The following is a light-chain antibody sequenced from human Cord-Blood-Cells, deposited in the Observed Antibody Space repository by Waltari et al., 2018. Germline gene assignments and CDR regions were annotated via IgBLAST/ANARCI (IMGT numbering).Light chain of an antibody. J-gene: IGLJ3*02. V-gene: IGLV2-11*01. CDR1: SSDVGGYNY. CDR2: DVS. CDR3: CSYAGSYTWV. Sequence: QSALTQPRSVSGSPGQSVPIPCTGTSSDVGGYNYVSWYPQHPGKAPQLMIYDVSKRPSGVPDRFSGSKSGNTASLTISGLQAEDEADYYCCSYAGSYTWVFGGGTKLTVL.